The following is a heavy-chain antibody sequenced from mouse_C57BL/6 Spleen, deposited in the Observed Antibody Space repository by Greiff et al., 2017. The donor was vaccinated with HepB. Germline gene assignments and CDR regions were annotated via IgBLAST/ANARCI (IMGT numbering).Heavy chain of an antibody. CDR1: GYSFTSYY. J-gene: IGHJ1*03. Sequence: VQLQESGPELVKPGASVKISCKASGYSFTSYYIHWVKQRPGQGLEWIGWIYPESGNTKYNEKFKGKATLTADTSSSTAYMQLSSLTSEDSAVYYCARGGTVVAPYWYFDVWGTGTTVTVSS. CDR2: IYPESGNT. CDR3: ARGGTVVAPYWYFDV. D-gene: IGHD1-1*01. V-gene: IGHV1-66*01.